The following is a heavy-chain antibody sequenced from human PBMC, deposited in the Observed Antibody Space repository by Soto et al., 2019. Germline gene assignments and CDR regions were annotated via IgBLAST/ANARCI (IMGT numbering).Heavy chain of an antibody. V-gene: IGHV4-38-2*01. CDR3: ARGHIVVVPTVGWFDP. J-gene: IGHJ5*02. CDR1: GYSISSGYY. D-gene: IGHD2-2*01. Sequence: PSETLSLTCAVSGYSISSGYYWGWIRQPPGKGLEWIGSMFHSGSTYYNPSLKSRVTISVDTSKNQFSLKLSSVTAADTAVYYCARGHIVVVPTVGWFDPWGRGTLVTVSS. CDR2: MFHSGST.